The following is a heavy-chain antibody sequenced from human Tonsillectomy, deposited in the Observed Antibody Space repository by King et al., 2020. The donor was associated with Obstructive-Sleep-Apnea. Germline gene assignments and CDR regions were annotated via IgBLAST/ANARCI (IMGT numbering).Heavy chain of an antibody. CDR3: AKAQYTRSSDPPDY. J-gene: IGHJ4*02. V-gene: IGHV3-30*02. D-gene: IGHD6-6*01. Sequence: VQLVESGGGVVQPGRSLRLSCAASGFTFSSYDMHWVRQAPGKGLEWVACIRYDGSNKYYADSVKGRFTISRDNSKNTLYLQMNSLRANETAVYYCAKAQYTRSSDPPDYWGQGTLVTVSS. CDR2: IRYDGSNK. CDR1: GFTFSSYD.